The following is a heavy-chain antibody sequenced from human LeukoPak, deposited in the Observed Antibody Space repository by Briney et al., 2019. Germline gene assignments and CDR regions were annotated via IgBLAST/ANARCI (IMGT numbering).Heavy chain of an antibody. J-gene: IGHJ4*02. CDR2: IKNKTDGGTT. V-gene: IGHV3-15*01. CDR1: GFSFSNAW. D-gene: IGHD3-16*01. CDR3: TKGGYYGVY. Sequence: SGGSLRLSCAASGFSFSNAWMSWVRQAPGKGLEWVGRIKNKTDGGTTDYAAPVKGRFIISRDDSKNTLYLQMNSLKTEDTAVYYCTKGGYYGVYWGQGTLDTVSS.